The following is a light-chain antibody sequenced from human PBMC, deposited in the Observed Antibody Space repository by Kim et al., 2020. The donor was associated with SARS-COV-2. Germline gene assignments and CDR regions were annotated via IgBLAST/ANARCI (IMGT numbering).Light chain of an antibody. CDR3: QVWDSSTVV. CDR1: NIGSKN. CDR2: RDS. J-gene: IGLJ2*01. V-gene: IGLV3-9*01. Sequence: SVALGPTARITCGRNNIGSKNVHWYQRKPGQAPVLVIYRDSNRPSGIPERFSGSNSGNTATLTISRAQAGDEADYYCQVWDSSTVVFGGGTQLTVL.